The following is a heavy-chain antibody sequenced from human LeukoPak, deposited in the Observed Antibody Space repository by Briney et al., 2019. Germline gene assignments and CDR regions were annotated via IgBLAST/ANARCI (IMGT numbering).Heavy chain of an antibody. J-gene: IGHJ4*02. D-gene: IGHD6-19*01. V-gene: IGHV3-9*01. CDR1: GFTFDDYA. Sequence: GRSLRLSCAASGFTFDDYAMHWVRQAPGKGLEWVSGISWNGGSIGYADSVKGRFTISRDNAKGSLYLQMNSLRAEDTALYYCAKDSPIYTSGWYYFDYWGQGTLVTVS. CDR3: AKDSPIYTSGWYYFDY. CDR2: ISWNGGSI.